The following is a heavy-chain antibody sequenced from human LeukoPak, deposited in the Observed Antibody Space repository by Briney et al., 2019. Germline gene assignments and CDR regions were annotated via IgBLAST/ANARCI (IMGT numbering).Heavy chain of an antibody. D-gene: IGHD6-19*01. J-gene: IGHJ6*03. Sequence: GGSLRLSCAASGFTFSSYAMHWVRQAPGKGLEWVAVISYDGSNKYYADSVKGRFTISRDNSKNTLYLQMNSLRAEDTAVYYCARDGVAGEDKGWTFSYYYYYMDVWGKGTTVTVSS. V-gene: IGHV3-30*04. CDR3: ARDGVAGEDKGWTFSYYYYYMDV. CDR2: ISYDGSNK. CDR1: GFTFSSYA.